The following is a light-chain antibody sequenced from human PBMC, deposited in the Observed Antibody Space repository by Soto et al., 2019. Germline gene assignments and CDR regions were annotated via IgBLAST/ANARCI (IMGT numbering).Light chain of an antibody. CDR2: DVS. V-gene: IGLV2-14*01. Sequence: QSVLTQPASVSGSPGQSITISCTGTISDVGGYNYVSWYQQYPGKVPKLMIYDVSNRPSGVSNRFSGSKSGNTASLTISGLQAEDEADYYCSSYSSSSTVLFGGGTKLTVL. CDR3: SSYSSSSTVL. CDR1: ISDVGGYNY. J-gene: IGLJ2*01.